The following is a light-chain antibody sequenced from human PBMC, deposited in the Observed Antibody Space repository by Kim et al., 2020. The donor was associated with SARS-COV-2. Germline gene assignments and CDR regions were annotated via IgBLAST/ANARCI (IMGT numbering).Light chain of an antibody. CDR1: SSDVGGYNY. V-gene: IGLV2-11*01. CDR3: CSYAGSYTLV. J-gene: IGLJ2*01. CDR2: YVS. Sequence: GQSVTISCTGTSSDVGGYNYVSRYPQHPGKAPQLMIYYVSKRRSGVPDRFSGSKSGNTASPTISGLQAEGEADYFCCSYAGSYTLVFGGGTQLTVL.